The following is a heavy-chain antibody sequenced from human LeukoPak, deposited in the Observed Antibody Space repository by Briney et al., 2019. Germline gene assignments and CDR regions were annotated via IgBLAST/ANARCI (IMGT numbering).Heavy chain of an antibody. CDR2: IYSGGST. CDR1: GFTFSSNY. D-gene: IGHD3-22*01. J-gene: IGHJ4*02. CDR3: AKEISLYYYDSSGDFDY. V-gene: IGHV3-66*02. Sequence: GGSLSLSCAASGFTFSSNYMSWVRQAPGKGLEWVSVIYSGGSTYYADSVKGRFTISRDNSKNTLYLQMNSLRAEDTAVYYCAKEISLYYYDSSGDFDYWGQGTLVTVSS.